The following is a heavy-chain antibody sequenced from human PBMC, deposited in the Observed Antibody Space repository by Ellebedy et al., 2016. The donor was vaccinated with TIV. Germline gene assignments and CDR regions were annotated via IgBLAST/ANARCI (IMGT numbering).Heavy chain of an antibody. CDR2: IKQDGSEK. J-gene: IGHJ6*03. Sequence: GESLKISXAASGFTFSSYWMSWVRQAPGKGLEWVANIKQDGSEKYYVDSVKGRFTISRDNAKNSLYLQMNSLRAEDTAVYYCARGVSIAARPHYYYYMDVWGKGTTVTVSS. V-gene: IGHV3-7*01. D-gene: IGHD6-6*01. CDR1: GFTFSSYW. CDR3: ARGVSIAARPHYYYYMDV.